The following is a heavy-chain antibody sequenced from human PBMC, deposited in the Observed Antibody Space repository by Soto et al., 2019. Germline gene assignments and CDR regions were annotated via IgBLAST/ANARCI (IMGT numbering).Heavy chain of an antibody. CDR2: IGGSGGNT. CDR3: AKITYQLLSPFDS. J-gene: IGHJ4*02. CDR1: GFTFDSYA. D-gene: IGHD2-2*01. V-gene: IGHV3-23*01. Sequence: EVQLLESGGGLVQPGGSLRLSCAASGFTFDSYAMSWVRQAPGKGLEWVSTIGGSGGNTYYADSVKGRFTISRDNSKNTLSLRMNSLRAEDTAVYYCAKITYQLLSPFDSWGQGTLVTVSS.